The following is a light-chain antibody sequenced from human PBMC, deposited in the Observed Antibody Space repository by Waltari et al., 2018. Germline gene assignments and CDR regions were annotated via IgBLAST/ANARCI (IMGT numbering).Light chain of an antibody. CDR1: QGISYN. Sequence: EIVMTQSPATLSLSPGETATLSCRPSQGISYNLAWYQQKPGQAPRLLMYGKSTRAGGFPAGFSGSGSGTEFTLTISSLQSEDFATYYCQQYDIWPYTFGQGTKLEIK. J-gene: IGKJ2*01. V-gene: IGKV3-15*01. CDR3: QQYDIWPYT. CDR2: GKS.